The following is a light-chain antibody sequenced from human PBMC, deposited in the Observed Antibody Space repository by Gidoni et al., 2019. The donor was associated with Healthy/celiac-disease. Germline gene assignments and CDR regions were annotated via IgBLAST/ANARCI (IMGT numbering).Light chain of an antibody. CDR2: RNN. CDR3: AAWDDSLSGSYV. CDR1: SSNIGSNY. J-gene: IGLJ1*01. V-gene: IGLV1-47*01. Sequence: QSVLTQPPPASGTPGPRVTISCSGSSSNIGSNYVYWYQQLPGTAPKLLIYRNNQRPSGVPDRFSGSKSGTSASLAISGLRSEDEADYYCAAWDDSLSGSYVFGTGTKVTVL.